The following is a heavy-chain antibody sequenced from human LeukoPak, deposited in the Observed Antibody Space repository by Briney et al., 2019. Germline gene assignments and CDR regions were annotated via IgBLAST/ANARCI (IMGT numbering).Heavy chain of an antibody. CDR2: ISYDGSNK. J-gene: IGHJ3*02. Sequence: GGSLRLSCAASGFTFSSYGMHWVGQAPGKGREGVAVISYDGSNKYYADSVKGRFTISRDNSKNTLYLQMNSLRVEDTAVYFCARERQDTIIHSGAFDIWGQGTMVTVSS. CDR1: GFTFSSYG. V-gene: IGHV3-30*03. D-gene: IGHD3-10*01. CDR3: ARERQDTIIHSGAFDI.